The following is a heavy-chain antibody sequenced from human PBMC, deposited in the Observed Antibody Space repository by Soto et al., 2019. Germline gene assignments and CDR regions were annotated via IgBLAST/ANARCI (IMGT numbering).Heavy chain of an antibody. CDR2: ISYDGSNK. CDR1: GFTFSSYG. V-gene: IGHV3-30*18. D-gene: IGHD6-13*01. J-gene: IGHJ4*02. CDR3: AKDPGSSSWYSTSDLGY. Sequence: SLRLSCAASGFTFSSYGMHWVRQAPGKGLEWVAVISYDGSNKYYADSVKGRFTISRDNSKNTLYLQMNSLRAEDTAVYYCAKDPGSSSWYSTSDLGYWGQGTLVTVSS.